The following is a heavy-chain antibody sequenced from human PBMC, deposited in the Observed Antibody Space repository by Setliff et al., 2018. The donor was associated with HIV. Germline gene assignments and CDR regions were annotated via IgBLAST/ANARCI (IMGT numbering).Heavy chain of an antibody. CDR1: GGSISPYY. J-gene: IGHJ5*02. CDR2: ISDRGTT. V-gene: IGHV4-59*01. Sequence: SETLSLTCTVSGGSISPYYWSWIRQPPGKGLEWIAWISDRGTTNYNPSLKSRVTLSVDTSKNQFSLSLTSVTGAGTAVYYCARGGASSKYLDPWGQGTLVTVSS. CDR3: ARGGASSKYLDP. D-gene: IGHD2-15*01.